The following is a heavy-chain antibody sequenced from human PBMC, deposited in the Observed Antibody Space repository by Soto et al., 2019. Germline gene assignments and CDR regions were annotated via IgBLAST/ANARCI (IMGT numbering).Heavy chain of an antibody. J-gene: IGHJ4*02. CDR2: ISAYNGNT. D-gene: IGHD3-3*01. CDR1: GYTFTSYS. CDR3: AREVGNYDFWSGYYSETYYFDY. Sequence: GASVKVSCKASGYTFTSYSISWVRQAPGQGLEWMGWISAYNGNTNYAQKLQGRVTMTTDTSTSTAYMELRSLRSDDTAVYYCAREVGNYDFWSGYYSETYYFDYWGQGTLVTVSS. V-gene: IGHV1-18*01.